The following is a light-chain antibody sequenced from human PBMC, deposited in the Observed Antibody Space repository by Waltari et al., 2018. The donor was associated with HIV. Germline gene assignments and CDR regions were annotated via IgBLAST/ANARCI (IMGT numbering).Light chain of an antibody. CDR2: WAS. J-gene: IGKJ2*03. CDR3: QQYYSTLYS. Sequence: DIVMTQSPDSLAVSLGERVTINCKSSQSVLYNSNNKNYLAWYQQKPRQPPKLLIYWASTRESGVLDRFSGSGSGTDFTLTISSLQAEDVAVYYCQQYYSTLYSFGQGTKLEIK. V-gene: IGKV4-1*01. CDR1: QSVLYNSNNKNY.